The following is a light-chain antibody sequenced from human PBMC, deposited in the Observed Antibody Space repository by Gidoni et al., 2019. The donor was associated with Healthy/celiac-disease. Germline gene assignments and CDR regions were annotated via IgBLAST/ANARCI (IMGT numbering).Light chain of an antibody. CDR2: GAS. V-gene: IGKV3-20*01. Sequence: EIVLPQSPGTLSLSPGERATLACRASQSVSSSYLACYQQKPGQAPRLLIYGASSRATGIPDRFSGSGSGTDFTLTISRLEPEDFAMYYCQQYGSSPVTFGQGTKVEIK. CDR1: QSVSSSY. J-gene: IGKJ1*01. CDR3: QQYGSSPVT.